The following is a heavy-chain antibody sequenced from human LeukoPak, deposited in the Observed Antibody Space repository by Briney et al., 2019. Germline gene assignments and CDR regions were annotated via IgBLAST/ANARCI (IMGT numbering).Heavy chain of an antibody. CDR1: GDSISSYY. CDR3: ARLSGDPWY. J-gene: IGHJ4*02. V-gene: IGHV4-4*07. CDR2: IHSSGST. D-gene: IGHD2-21*02. Sequence: SETLSLTCTVSGDSISSYYYSWIRQPAGKGLEWIGRIHSSGSTSYNPSLKSRVTISVDTSKNQFSLKLTSVTAADTAVYYCARLSGDPWYWGQGTLVTVSS.